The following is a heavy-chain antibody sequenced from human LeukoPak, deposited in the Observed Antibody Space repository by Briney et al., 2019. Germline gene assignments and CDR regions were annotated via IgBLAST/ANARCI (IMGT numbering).Heavy chain of an antibody. CDR3: ARDANYDFWSGYNGWFDP. CDR1: GYTFTSYY. CDR2: INPSGGST. V-gene: IGHV1-46*01. D-gene: IGHD3-3*01. Sequence: ASVTVSCKASGYTFTSYYIHWVRQAPGQGLEWMGIINPSGGSTSYAQKFQGRVTMSRDMSTSTVYMELSSLRSEDTAVYYCARDANYDFWSGYNGWFDPWGQGTLVTVSS. J-gene: IGHJ5*02.